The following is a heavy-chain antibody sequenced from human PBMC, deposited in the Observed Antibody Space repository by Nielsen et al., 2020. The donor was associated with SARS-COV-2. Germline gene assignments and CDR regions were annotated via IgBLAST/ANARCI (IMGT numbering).Heavy chain of an antibody. Sequence: WVRQAPGQGLEWMGIINPSGGSTSYAQKFQGRVTMTRDTSTSTVYMELSSLRSDDTAVYYCARARDSSGWYRADYWGQGTLVTVSS. CDR3: ARARDSSGWYRADY. V-gene: IGHV1-46*01. D-gene: IGHD6-19*01. CDR2: INPSGGST. J-gene: IGHJ4*02.